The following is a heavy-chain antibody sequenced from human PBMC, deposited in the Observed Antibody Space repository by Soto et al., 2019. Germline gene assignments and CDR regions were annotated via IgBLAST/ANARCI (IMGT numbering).Heavy chain of an antibody. J-gene: IGHJ4*02. CDR2: FDPEDGET. D-gene: IGHD6-19*01. Sequence: GASVKVSCKVSGYTLTELSMHWVRQAPGKGLEWMGGFDPEDGETIYAQKFQGRVTMTEDTSTDTAYMELSSLRSEDTAVYYCAPRGGHWLIRGELRAGLFDYRAQGTLVTVAS. V-gene: IGHV1-24*01. CDR1: GYTLTELS. CDR3: APRGGHWLIRGELRAGLFDY.